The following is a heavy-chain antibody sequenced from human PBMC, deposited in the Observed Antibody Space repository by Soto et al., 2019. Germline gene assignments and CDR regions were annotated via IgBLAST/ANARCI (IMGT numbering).Heavy chain of an antibody. CDR3: ARVGRGVAAAGTPYSSGWYYFDY. V-gene: IGHV4-38-2*01. CDR2: IYHSGST. J-gene: IGHJ4*02. D-gene: IGHD6-19*01. CDR1: GYSISGGYY. Sequence: SETLSLTCAVSGYSISGGYYWGWIRQPPGKGLEWIGSIYHSGSTYYNPSLKSRVTISVDTSKNQFSLKLSSVTAADTAVYYCARVGRGVAAAGTPYSSGWYYFDYWGQGTLVTVS.